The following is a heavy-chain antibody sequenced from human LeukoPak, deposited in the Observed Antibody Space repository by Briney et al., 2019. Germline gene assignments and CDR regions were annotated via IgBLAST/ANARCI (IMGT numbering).Heavy chain of an antibody. CDR2: ISGDGGST. V-gene: IGHV3-43*02. D-gene: IGHD5-24*01. Sequence: GGSLRLSCAASGFTFDDYAMHWVRQAPGKGLEWVSLISGDGGSTYYADSVKGRSTISRDNSKNSLYLQMNSLRTEDTALYYCAKFGDGYNPFDYWGQGTLVTVSS. J-gene: IGHJ4*02. CDR1: GFTFDDYA. CDR3: AKFGDGYNPFDY.